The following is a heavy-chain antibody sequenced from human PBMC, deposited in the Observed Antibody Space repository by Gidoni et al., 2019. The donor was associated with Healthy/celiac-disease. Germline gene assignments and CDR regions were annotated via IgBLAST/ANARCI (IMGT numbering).Heavy chain of an antibody. D-gene: IGHD3-22*01. J-gene: IGHJ4*02. CDR1: GYTFTHYY. Sequence: EVQLVQSGAEVQKPGATVKISCKVSGYTFTHYYRHWVQQAPGKGLERLGRVDPEVGETIYAGKCQGRVTITADTSTDTAYMELSSLRSEDTAVYYCATEPTAGGGRKWLNLDDWGQGTLVTVSS. V-gene: IGHV1-69-2*01. CDR3: ATEPTAGGGRKWLNLDD. CDR2: VDPEVGET.